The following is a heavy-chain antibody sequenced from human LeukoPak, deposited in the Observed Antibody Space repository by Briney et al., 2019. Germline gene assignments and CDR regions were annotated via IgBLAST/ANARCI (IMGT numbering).Heavy chain of an antibody. D-gene: IGHD7-27*01. CDR3: ARVQPHWGWAGYYYYYMDV. CDR1: GYTFTSYD. V-gene: IGHV1-8*03. Sequence: ASVKVSCKASGYTFTSYDINWVRQATGQGLEWMGWMNPNSGNTGYAQKFQGRVTITRNTSISTAYMELSSLRSEDTAVYYCARVQPHWGWAGYYYYYMDVWGKGTTVTVSS. J-gene: IGHJ6*03. CDR2: MNPNSGNT.